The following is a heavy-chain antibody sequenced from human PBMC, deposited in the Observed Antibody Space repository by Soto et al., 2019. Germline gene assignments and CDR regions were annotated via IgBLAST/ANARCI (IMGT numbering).Heavy chain of an antibody. CDR1: GGSFSGYY. D-gene: IGHD6-13*01. CDR3: ARDRSWGWQQLVY. V-gene: IGHV4-34*01. J-gene: IGHJ4*02. Sequence: QVQLQQWGAGLLKPSETLSLTCAVYGGSFSGYYWSWIRQPPGKGLEWIGEINHSGSTNYNPSLNSRVTRSVDTSKNQFSLKLSSVTAADTAVYYCARDRSWGWQQLVYWGQGTLVTVSS. CDR2: INHSGST.